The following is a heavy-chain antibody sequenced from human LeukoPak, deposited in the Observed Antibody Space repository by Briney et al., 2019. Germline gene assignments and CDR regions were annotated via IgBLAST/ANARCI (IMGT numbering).Heavy chain of an antibody. CDR1: GFTFSSYG. V-gene: IGHV3-33*06. J-gene: IGHJ6*03. CDR2: IWYDGSNK. CDR3: AKTGYSSSSGDYYYYMDV. Sequence: GGSLRLSCAASGFTFSSYGMHWVRQAPGKGLEWMAVIWYDGSNKYYADSVKGRFTISRDNSKNTLYLQMNSLRAEDTAVYYCAKTGYSSSSGDYYYYMDVWGKGTTVTVSS. D-gene: IGHD6-6*01.